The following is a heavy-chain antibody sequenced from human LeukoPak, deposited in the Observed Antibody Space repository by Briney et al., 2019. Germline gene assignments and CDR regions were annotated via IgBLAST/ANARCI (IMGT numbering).Heavy chain of an antibody. Sequence: PSETLSRTCTVSGGSISSGDYYWSWIRQPPGKGLGWIGYIYYSGSTYYNPSLKSRVAISVDTSKNQFSLKLSSVTAADTAVYYCARGSEWLPDDYWGQGTLVTVSS. CDR1: GGSISSGDYY. V-gene: IGHV4-30-4*01. D-gene: IGHD6-19*01. J-gene: IGHJ4*02. CDR3: ARGSEWLPDDY. CDR2: IYYSGST.